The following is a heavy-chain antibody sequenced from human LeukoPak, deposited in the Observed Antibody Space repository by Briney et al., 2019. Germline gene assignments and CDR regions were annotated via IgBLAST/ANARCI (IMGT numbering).Heavy chain of an antibody. CDR2: IIPIFGTA. CDR1: GGTFSRYA. Sequence: SVKVSCKASGGTFSRYAISWVRQAPGQGLEWMGGIIPIFGTANYAQRFQGRVTITTDESTSTAYMELSSLRSEDTAVYYCARAGPMVRGVIIPFDYWGQGTLVTVSS. D-gene: IGHD3-10*01. V-gene: IGHV1-69*05. CDR3: ARAGPMVRGVIIPFDY. J-gene: IGHJ4*02.